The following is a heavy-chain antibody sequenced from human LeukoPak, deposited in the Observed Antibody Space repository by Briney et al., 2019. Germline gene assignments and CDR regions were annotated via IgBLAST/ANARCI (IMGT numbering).Heavy chain of an antibody. J-gene: IGHJ4*02. D-gene: IGHD4-4*01. V-gene: IGHV4-34*01. Sequence: SETLSLTCAVYGGSSSGYYWSWVRQPPGKGLEWIGEINHSGSTNYNPSLKSRVTISVDTSNNQFSLKLSSVTAADTAVYYCARRSTETTVSVLFDYWGQGTLVTVSS. CDR1: GGSSSGYY. CDR3: ARRSTETTVSVLFDY. CDR2: INHSGST.